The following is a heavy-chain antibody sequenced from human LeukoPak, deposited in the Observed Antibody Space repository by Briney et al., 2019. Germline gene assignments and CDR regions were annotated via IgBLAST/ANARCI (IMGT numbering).Heavy chain of an antibody. V-gene: IGHV5-51*01. CDR3: ARHGSLAVYYGRSGFWYFNL. CDR2: IYPGDSDT. Sequence: GESLKISCQVSGYSFASYWIGWVRQMPGKGLEWMGIIYPGDSDTRYSPSFQGQVTISADKSINTAYLQWSSLKASDTAMYYCARHGSLAVYYGRSGFWYFNLWGRGTMVTVSS. CDR1: GYSFASYW. J-gene: IGHJ2*01. D-gene: IGHD3-22*01.